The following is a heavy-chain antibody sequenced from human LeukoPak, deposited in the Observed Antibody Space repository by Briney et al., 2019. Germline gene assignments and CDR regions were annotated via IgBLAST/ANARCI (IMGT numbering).Heavy chain of an antibody. CDR3: AKSGSKDGNYYYGMDV. CDR2: ISGSGGST. Sequence: GGSLRLSCVVSGISLSNYAMTWVRQAPGKGLEWVSAISGSGGSTYYADSVKGRFTISRDNSKNTLYLQMNSLRAEDTAVYYCAKSGSKDGNYYYGMDVWGQGTTVTVSS. J-gene: IGHJ6*02. V-gene: IGHV3-23*01. D-gene: IGHD6-13*01. CDR1: GISLSNYA.